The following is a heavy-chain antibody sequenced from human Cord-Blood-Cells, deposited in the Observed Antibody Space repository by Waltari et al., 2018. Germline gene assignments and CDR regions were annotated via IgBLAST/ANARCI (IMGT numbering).Heavy chain of an antibody. CDR1: GYTFTSSA. D-gene: IGHD6-6*01. CDR2: INAGNGNT. V-gene: IGHV1-3*01. J-gene: IGHJ4*02. Sequence: QVQLVQSGAEVKKPGASVKVSCKASGYTFTSSAMHRVRQAPGQRLELMRWINAGNGNTKYSQKFQGRVTITRDTSASTAYMELSSLRSEDTAVYYCARGPGRYSSSSFDYWGQGTLVTVSS. CDR3: ARGPGRYSSSSFDY.